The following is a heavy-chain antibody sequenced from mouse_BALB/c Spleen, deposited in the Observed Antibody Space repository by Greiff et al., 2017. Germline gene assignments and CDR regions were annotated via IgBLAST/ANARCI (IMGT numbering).Heavy chain of an antibody. D-gene: IGHD4-1*01. J-gene: IGHJ2*01. CDR1: GDSITSGY. Sequence: VQLKESGPSLVKPSQTLSLTCSVTGDSITSGYWNWIRKFPGNKLEYMGYISYSGSTYYNPSLKSRISITRDTSKNQYYLQLNSVTTEDTATYYCARGTGTGPHYFDYWGQGTTLTVSS. CDR2: ISYSGST. V-gene: IGHV3-8*02. CDR3: ARGTGTGPHYFDY.